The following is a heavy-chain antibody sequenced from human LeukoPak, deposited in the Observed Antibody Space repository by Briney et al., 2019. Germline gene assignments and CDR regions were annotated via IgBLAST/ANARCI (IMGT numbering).Heavy chain of an antibody. CDR3: TRDSTTVSPHAFDI. CDR2: ISSSGRTI. D-gene: IGHD4-11*01. Sequence: PGGSLGLSCAASGITFSDYHMSWIRQAPGKGLELVSYISSSGRTITYADSVKGRFTISRDNAKNSLYLQMNSLRAEDTAVYYCTRDSTTVSPHAFDIWGQGTTVTFSS. CDR1: GITFSDYH. J-gene: IGHJ3*02. V-gene: IGHV3-11*01.